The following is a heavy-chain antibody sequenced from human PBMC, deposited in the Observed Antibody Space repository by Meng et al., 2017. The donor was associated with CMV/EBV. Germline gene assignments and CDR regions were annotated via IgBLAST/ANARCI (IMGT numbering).Heavy chain of an antibody. CDR3: PREGFDY. Sequence: VQRVESGPEGKKPAASVKVPCKASGYTFTTYGISRVRQAPGQGLEWMGGISAYNGNTTYAQKLQGRVTMTTYTSTSTAYMELRSLTSDDTAVYYCPREGFDYWGQGTLVTVSS. CDR1: GYTFTTYG. J-gene: IGHJ4*02. CDR2: ISAYNGNT. V-gene: IGHV1-18*01.